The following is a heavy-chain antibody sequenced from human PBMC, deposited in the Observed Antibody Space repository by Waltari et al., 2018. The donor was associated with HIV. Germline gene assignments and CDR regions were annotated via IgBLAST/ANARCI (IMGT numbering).Heavy chain of an antibody. Sequence: QVQLVQSGAEVKKPGASVKVSCKASGYTFIGYYIYWVRQAPGRGLEWMGWIDPNSGDNNYAQKFQGRVTMTRDTSISTAYMELSRLRPDDTAVYYCARTYYYDSSGYYAPWGQGTLVTVSS. J-gene: IGHJ5*02. CDR2: IDPNSGDN. CDR1: GYTFIGYY. D-gene: IGHD3-22*01. CDR3: ARTYYYDSSGYYAP. V-gene: IGHV1-2*02.